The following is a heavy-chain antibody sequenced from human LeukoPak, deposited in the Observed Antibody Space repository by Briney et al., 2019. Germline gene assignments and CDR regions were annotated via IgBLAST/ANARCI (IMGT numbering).Heavy chain of an antibody. J-gene: IGHJ3*02. CDR3: AKGETRWIQLWSDAFDI. CDR1: GFTFDDYA. D-gene: IGHD5-18*01. CDR2: ISWNSGSI. Sequence: PGRSLRLSCAASGFTFDDYAMHWVRQAPGKGLEWVSGISWNSGSIGYADSVKGRFTISRDNAKNSLYLQMNSLRAEDTALYYCAKGETRWIQLWSDAFDIWGQGTWSPSLQ. V-gene: IGHV3-9*01.